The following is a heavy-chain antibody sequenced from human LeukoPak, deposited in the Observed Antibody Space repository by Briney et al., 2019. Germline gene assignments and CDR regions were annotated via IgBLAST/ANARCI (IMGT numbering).Heavy chain of an antibody. V-gene: IGHV3-49*04. J-gene: IGHJ4*02. CDR3: TREIAVAGTLGY. D-gene: IGHD6-19*01. CDR2: IRSKAYGGTT. Sequence: GGSLRLSCTASGLTFGDYTMNWVRQAPGKGLEWVGFIRSKAYGGTTEYAASVKGRFTISRDDSKSIAYLQMNSLKTEDTAVYYCTREIAVAGTLGYWGQGTLVTVSS. CDR1: GLTFGDYT.